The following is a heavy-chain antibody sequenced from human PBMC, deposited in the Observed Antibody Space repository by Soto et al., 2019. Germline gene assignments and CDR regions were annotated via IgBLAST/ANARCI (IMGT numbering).Heavy chain of an antibody. V-gene: IGHV3-74*01. J-gene: IGHJ4*02. CDR3: AKGLSVIQEWIIDGH. CDR1: GFTFNYYW. D-gene: IGHD5-18*01. CDR2: IQNDGSRT. Sequence: XXSLRLSCAASGFTFNYYWMHWVLQAPGQGLMWVAHIQNDGSRTTYADSVKGRFTISRDNSKNTLYLQMDSLRADDTAMYYCAKGLSVIQEWIIDGHWGQGTQVTVSS.